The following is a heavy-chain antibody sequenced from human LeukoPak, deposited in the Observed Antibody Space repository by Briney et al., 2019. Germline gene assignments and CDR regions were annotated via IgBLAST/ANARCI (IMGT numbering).Heavy chain of an antibody. D-gene: IGHD3-10*01. CDR2: IYYSGST. CDR3: ARVGSGSYYTVSDY. CDR1: GVSISSYY. V-gene: IGHV4-59*01. J-gene: IGHJ4*02. Sequence: SETLSLTCTVSGVSISSYYWSWIRQPPGKGLEWIGYIYYSGSTNYNPSLKSRVTISVDTSKNQFSLKLSSVTAADTAVYYCARVGSGSYYTVSDYWGQGTLVTVSS.